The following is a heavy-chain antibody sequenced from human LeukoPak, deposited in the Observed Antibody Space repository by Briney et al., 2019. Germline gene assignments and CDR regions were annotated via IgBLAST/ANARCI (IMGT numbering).Heavy chain of an antibody. J-gene: IGHJ3*02. V-gene: IGHV1-69*13. Sequence: SVEVSCKASGGTFSSYAISWVRQAPGLGLEWMGGIIPIFGTANYAQKFQGRVTITADESTSTAYMELSSLRSEDTAVYYCARVRGVGVEFGEFIDAFDIWGQGTMVTVSS. CDR2: IIPIFGTA. D-gene: IGHD3-10*01. CDR3: ARVRGVGVEFGEFIDAFDI. CDR1: GGTFSSYA.